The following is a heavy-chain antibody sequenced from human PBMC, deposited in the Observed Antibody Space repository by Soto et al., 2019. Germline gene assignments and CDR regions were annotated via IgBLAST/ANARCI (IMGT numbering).Heavy chain of an antibody. CDR2: INSGGSLI. Sequence: PGGSLRLSCAGSGFRFNEYEINWVRQAPGKGLEWIAYINSGGSLIYYAASVKGRFTISRDNYKDSVYLQMNSLRADGTALYYCARETSYGQSATIVGEFWGQGTLVTVYS. D-gene: IGHD3-10*01. CDR1: GFRFNEYE. CDR3: ARETSYGQSATIVGEF. J-gene: IGHJ4*02. V-gene: IGHV3-48*03.